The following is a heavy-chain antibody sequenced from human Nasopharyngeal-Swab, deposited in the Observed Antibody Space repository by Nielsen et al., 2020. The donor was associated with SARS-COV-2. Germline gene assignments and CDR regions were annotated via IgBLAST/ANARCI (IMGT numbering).Heavy chain of an antibody. Sequence: GGSLRLSCAASGFTFSSYSMNWVRQAPGKGLEWVSSISSSSSYIYYADSVKGRFTISRDNSKNTLYLQMNSLRAEDTAVYYCARDPDPGYCSGGSCYPKHYGMDVWGQGTTVTVSS. D-gene: IGHD2-15*01. CDR3: ARDPDPGYCSGGSCYPKHYGMDV. CDR2: ISSSSSYI. CDR1: GFTFSSYS. V-gene: IGHV3-21*01. J-gene: IGHJ6*02.